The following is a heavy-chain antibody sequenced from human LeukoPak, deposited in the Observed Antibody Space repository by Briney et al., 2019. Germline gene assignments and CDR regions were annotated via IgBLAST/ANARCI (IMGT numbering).Heavy chain of an antibody. D-gene: IGHD2-8*01. CDR1: GFTFSSYA. J-gene: IGHJ5*02. CDR2: VSYDGTDT. CDR3: VRVSGFCTNGVCPSFDP. Sequence: GGSLRLSCAASGFTFSSYAMHWVRQAPGKRLEWVATVSYDGTDTSYADSVKGRFAIFRDNSKNTLYLQMNSLRTEDTAVYYCVRVSGFCTNGVCPSFDPWGQGTLVTVSS. V-gene: IGHV3-30*09.